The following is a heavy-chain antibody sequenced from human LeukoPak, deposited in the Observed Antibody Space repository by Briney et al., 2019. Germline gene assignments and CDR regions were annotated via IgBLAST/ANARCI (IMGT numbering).Heavy chain of an antibody. CDR2: ISGSGGST. J-gene: IGHJ3*02. CDR1: GFTFSSYA. Sequence: GGSLRLSCATSGFTFSSYAMNWVRQAPGKGLEWVSAISGSGGSTYYADSVKGHSTISRDNSKNTLYLQMNSLRAEDTAVYYCAKVVYCGSGRYHDAFDIWGQGTMVTVSS. D-gene: IGHD3-10*01. CDR3: AKVVYCGSGRYHDAFDI. V-gene: IGHV3-23*01.